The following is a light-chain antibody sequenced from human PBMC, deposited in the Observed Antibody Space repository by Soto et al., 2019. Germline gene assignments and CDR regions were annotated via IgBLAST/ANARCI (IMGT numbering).Light chain of an antibody. J-gene: IGLJ1*01. V-gene: IGLV2-8*01. CDR2: EVS. CDR1: SSDVGGYNY. CDR3: SSYAGSNVV. Sequence: QSALTQPPSPSGSPGQSVTISCPGTSSDVGGYNYVSWYQQHPGKAPKLMIYEVSKRPSGVPDRFSGSKSGNTASLTVSGLQAEDEADYYCSSYAGSNVVFGTGTKVTVL.